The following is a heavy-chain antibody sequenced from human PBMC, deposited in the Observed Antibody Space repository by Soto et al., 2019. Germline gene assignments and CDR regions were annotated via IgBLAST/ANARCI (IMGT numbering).Heavy chain of an antibody. CDR2: ILWNDEK. CDR3: ARIGFWSDYYGILGFDP. CDR1: GFSLIEARVG. J-gene: IGHJ5*02. V-gene: IGHV2-26*01. D-gene: IGHD3-3*01. Sequence: QVTLKESGPVLVKPTETLTLTCTVSGFSLIEARVGVTWIRQPPGKALDWLAHILWNDEKSYSTSLRTRLAISTDTSKSQVVLTMTNMDPGDTGTYYCARIGFWSDYYGILGFDPWGQGTQVTVSS.